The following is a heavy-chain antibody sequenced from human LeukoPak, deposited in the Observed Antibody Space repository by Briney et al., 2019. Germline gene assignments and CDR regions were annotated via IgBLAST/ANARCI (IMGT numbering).Heavy chain of an antibody. V-gene: IGHV4-34*01. CDR3: AREGGGSNRCLD. Sequence: SETLSLTCAVYGGSFSGYYWSWIRQPPGKGLEWIGEINHSGSTNYNPSLKSRVTISVDTSKNQISLKLSSVTAADTAVYDCAREGGGSNRCLDWGQGTLVTVSS. D-gene: IGHD3-16*02. J-gene: IGHJ1*01. CDR2: INHSGST. CDR1: GGSFSGYY.